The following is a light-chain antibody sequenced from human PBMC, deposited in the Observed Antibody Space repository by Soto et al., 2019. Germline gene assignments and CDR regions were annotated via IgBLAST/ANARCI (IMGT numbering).Light chain of an antibody. Sequence: QSVLTQPPSASGTPGQSVTLSCSGGSSNIGANPVNWFQLLPGTAPKLLIYTNDRRRPGVPDRFFGSKSGTSASLAISGLQSEDEGDYYCAAWDDSVYGVAFGGATKLTVL. CDR2: TND. V-gene: IGLV1-44*01. CDR3: AAWDDSVYGVA. CDR1: SSNIGANP. J-gene: IGLJ2*01.